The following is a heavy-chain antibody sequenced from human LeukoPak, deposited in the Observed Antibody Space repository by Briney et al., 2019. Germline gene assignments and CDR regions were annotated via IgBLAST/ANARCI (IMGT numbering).Heavy chain of an antibody. CDR2: IYYSGST. D-gene: IGHD4-23*01. CDR1: GGSISSSSYY. V-gene: IGHV4-39*01. J-gene: IGHJ6*03. CDR3: ARLHYGGNYGYYYYMDV. Sequence: SETLPLTCTVSGGSISSSSYYWGWIRQPPGKGLEWIGSIYYSGSTYYNPSLKSRVTISVDTSKNQFSLKLSSVTAADTAVYYCARLHYGGNYGYYYYMDVWGKGTTVTISS.